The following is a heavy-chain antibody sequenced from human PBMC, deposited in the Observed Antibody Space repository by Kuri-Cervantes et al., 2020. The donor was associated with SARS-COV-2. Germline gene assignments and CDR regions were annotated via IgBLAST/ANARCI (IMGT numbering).Heavy chain of an antibody. D-gene: IGHD3-22*01. CDR1: GGSISSGDYY. CDR3: ASSPNYYDSSGYVGWFDP. V-gene: IGHV4-30-4*08. J-gene: IGHJ5*02. Sequence: LRLSCTVSGGSISSGDYYWSWIRQPPGKGLEWIGYIYYSGSTYYNPSLKSRVTISVDTSKNQFSLKLSPVTAADTAVYYCASSPNYYDSSGYVGWFDPWGQGTLVTVSS. CDR2: IYYSGST.